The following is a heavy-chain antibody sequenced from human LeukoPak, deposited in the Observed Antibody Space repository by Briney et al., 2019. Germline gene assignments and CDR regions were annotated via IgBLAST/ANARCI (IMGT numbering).Heavy chain of an antibody. CDR3: ARDPEAYYYASGSTHFDY. CDR1: GFTFDDYG. D-gene: IGHD3-10*01. V-gene: IGHV3-20*04. Sequence: GGSLRLSCAASGFTFDDYGMSWVRQAPGKGLEWVSGINWNGGSTGYADSVKGRFTISRDNAKNSLYLQMNSLRAEDTALYYCARDPEAYYYASGSTHFDYWGRGTLVTVSS. CDR2: INWNGGST. J-gene: IGHJ4*02.